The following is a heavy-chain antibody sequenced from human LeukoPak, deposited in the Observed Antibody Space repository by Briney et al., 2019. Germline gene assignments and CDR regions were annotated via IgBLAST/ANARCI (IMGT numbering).Heavy chain of an antibody. V-gene: IGHV3-23*01. J-gene: IGHJ5*02. Sequence: PGGSLRLSCAASGFTFSSYAMSWVRQAPGKGLEWVSAISGSGGSTYYADSVKGRFTISRDNSKNTLYLQMNSLRAEDTAVYYCARDGGYSYGNGWWFDPWGQGTLVTVSS. D-gene: IGHD5-18*01. CDR2: ISGSGGST. CDR3: ARDGGYSYGNGWWFDP. CDR1: GFTFSSYA.